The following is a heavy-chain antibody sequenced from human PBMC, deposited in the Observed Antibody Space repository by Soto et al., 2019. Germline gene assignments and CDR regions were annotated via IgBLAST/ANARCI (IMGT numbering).Heavy chain of an antibody. D-gene: IGHD4-17*01. J-gene: IGHJ4*02. CDR2: ISYDGSNK. V-gene: IGHV3-30-3*01. CDR1: GFTFSSYA. Sequence: GGSLRLSCAASGFTFSSYAMHWVRQAPGKGLEWVAVISYDGSNKYYADSVKGRFTISRDNSKNTLYLQMNSLRAEDTAVYYCARDHGDYGENYFDYWGQGTLVTVSS. CDR3: ARDHGDYGENYFDY.